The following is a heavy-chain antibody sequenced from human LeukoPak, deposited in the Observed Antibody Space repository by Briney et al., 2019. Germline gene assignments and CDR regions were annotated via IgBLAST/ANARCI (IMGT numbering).Heavy chain of an antibody. Sequence: PSETLSLTCAVSGGSISSGGYSWSWIRQPPGKGLEWIGYIYESGSTYYSPSLKSRVTISVDKFNNQFSLKLSSVTAADTAVYYCARGYYDSSGSSNTFDVWGQGTMVTVSS. J-gene: IGHJ3*01. CDR1: GGSISSGGYS. D-gene: IGHD3-22*01. V-gene: IGHV4-30-2*01. CDR2: IYESGST. CDR3: ARGYYDSSGSSNTFDV.